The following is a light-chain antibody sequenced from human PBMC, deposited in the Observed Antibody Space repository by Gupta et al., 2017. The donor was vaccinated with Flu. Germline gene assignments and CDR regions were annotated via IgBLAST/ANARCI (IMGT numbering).Light chain of an antibody. J-gene: IGLJ3*02. CDR1: GGGIASNY. Sequence: GGGIASNYVSWYQQRPGSSPSLVIFADIRRPSGFPGRFSASVDASSNSASLTISGLKTEDEADYYCQTYESDSRVFGGGTKLTV. CDR2: ADI. V-gene: IGLV6-57*01. CDR3: QTYESDSRV.